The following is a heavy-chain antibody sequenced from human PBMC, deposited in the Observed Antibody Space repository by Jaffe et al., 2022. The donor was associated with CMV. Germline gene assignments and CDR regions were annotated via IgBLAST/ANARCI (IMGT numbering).Heavy chain of an antibody. Sequence: EVQLVESGGGLVKPGGSLRLSCAASGFTFSSYSMNWVRQAPGKGLEWVSSISSSSSYIYYADSVKGRFTISRDNAKNSLYLQMNSLRAEDTAVYYCARWGSDVTTYHYMDVWGKGTTVTVSS. CDR3: ARWGSDVTTYHYMDV. J-gene: IGHJ6*03. CDR2: ISSSSSYI. V-gene: IGHV3-21*01. D-gene: IGHD4-17*01. CDR1: GFTFSSYS.